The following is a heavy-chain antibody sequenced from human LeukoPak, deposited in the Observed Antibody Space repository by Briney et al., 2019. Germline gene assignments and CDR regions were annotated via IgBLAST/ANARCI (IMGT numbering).Heavy chain of an antibody. Sequence: SETLSLTCTVSGGSISSSSYYWGWIRQPPGKGLEWIGSIYYRGSTYYNPSLKSRVTISVDTSKNQFSLKLSSVTAADTAVYYCASYSSSWRLRFDYWGQGTLVTVSS. CDR3: ASYSSSWRLRFDY. V-gene: IGHV4-39*01. CDR2: IYYRGST. CDR1: GGSISSSSYY. J-gene: IGHJ4*02. D-gene: IGHD6-13*01.